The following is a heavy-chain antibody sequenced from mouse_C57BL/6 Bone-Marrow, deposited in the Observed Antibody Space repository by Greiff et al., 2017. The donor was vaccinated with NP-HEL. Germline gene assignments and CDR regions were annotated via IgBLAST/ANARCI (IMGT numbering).Heavy chain of an antibody. D-gene: IGHD2-3*01. CDR1: GYTFTSYW. CDR3: AREADDGYFLFAY. Sequence: QVQLQQPGAELVKPGASVKLSCKASGYTFTSYWMQWVKQRPGHGLEWIGEIDPSDSYTNYNQKFKGKATLTVDTSSSTAYMQLSSLTSEDSAVYYCAREADDGYFLFAYWGQGTLVTVSA. CDR2: IDPSDSYT. V-gene: IGHV1-50*01. J-gene: IGHJ3*01.